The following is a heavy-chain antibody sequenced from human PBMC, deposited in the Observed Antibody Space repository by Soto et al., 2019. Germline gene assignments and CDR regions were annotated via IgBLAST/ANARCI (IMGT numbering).Heavy chain of an antibody. CDR1: GYTFTSYG. V-gene: IGHV1-18*01. CDR3: ARDQGWVTAIGRTFYYYYGMEV. D-gene: IGHD5-18*01. J-gene: IGHJ6*02. CDR2: ISAYNGNT. Sequence: ASVKVSCKASGYTFTSYGISWVRQAPGQGLEWMGWISAYNGNTNYAQKLQGRVTMTTDTSTSTAYMELRSLRSDDTAVYYCARDQGWVTAIGRTFYYYYGMEVWGQGTTVTVSS.